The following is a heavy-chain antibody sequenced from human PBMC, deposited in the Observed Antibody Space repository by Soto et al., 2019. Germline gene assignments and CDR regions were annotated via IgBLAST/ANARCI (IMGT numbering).Heavy chain of an antibody. J-gene: IGHJ4*02. CDR2: IYHSGGT. CDR1: GGSFKSGSYS. Sequence: SETLSLTCTVSGGSFKSGSYSWSWIRQPPGKGLEWIGYIYHSGGTYYNPSLKSRVTMSVDTSQNQFSLKLSSVSAADTAVYYCARTKYHYDSTAYIFDYWGQGALVTVPS. D-gene: IGHD3-22*01. CDR3: ARTKYHYDSTAYIFDY. V-gene: IGHV4-30-2*05.